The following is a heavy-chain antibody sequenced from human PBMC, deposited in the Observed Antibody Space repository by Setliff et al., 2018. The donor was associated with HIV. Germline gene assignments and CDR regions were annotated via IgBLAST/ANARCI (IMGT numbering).Heavy chain of an antibody. Sequence: ASVKVSCKASGYFFTAYYMHWVRQAPGQGLEWMAWINPNTGGTQYAQKFQGRVTVTRDTPISTAYMEIKKLTSDDTAVYYCARSGTYLEESRGSSAWVSAAFDIWGKGTTVTVSS. CDR2: INPNTGGT. V-gene: IGHV1-2*02. CDR3: ARSGTYLEESRGSSAWVSAAFDI. CDR1: GYFFTAYY. J-gene: IGHJ6*04. D-gene: IGHD3-16*01.